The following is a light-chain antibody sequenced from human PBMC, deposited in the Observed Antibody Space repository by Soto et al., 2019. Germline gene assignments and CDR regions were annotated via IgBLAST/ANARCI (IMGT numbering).Light chain of an antibody. CDR1: SSDVGGYDY. J-gene: IGLJ1*01. CDR3: SSYSISTAYL. V-gene: IGLV2-14*01. Sequence: SALTHPASVCGSPGQSITISCTGTSSDVGGYDYVSWYQLHPGKAPKLMIFEVSNRPSGVSYRLSGSKSGNTASLTISGLQAEDEADYFCSSYSISTAYLFGTGTKV. CDR2: EVS.